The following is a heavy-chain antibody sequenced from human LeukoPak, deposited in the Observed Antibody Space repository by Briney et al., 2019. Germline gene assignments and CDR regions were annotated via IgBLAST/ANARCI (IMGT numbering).Heavy chain of an antibody. V-gene: IGHV4-38-2*02. J-gene: IGHJ4*02. CDR1: GYSISSGYY. D-gene: IGHD2-15*01. Sequence: PSETLSLTCTVSGYSISSGYYWGWIRQPPGKGLEWIGSIYHSGSTYYNPSLKSRVTISVDTSKNQFSLKLSSVTAADTAVYYCARDERSWSFDYWGQGTLVTVSS. CDR2: IYHSGST. CDR3: ARDERSWSFDY.